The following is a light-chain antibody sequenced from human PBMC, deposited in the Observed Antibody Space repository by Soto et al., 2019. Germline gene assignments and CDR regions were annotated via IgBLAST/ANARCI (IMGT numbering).Light chain of an antibody. CDR3: QKSSNVFFT. CDR1: QSISTY. V-gene: IGKV1-39*01. Sequence: DIQMTQAPSSLSASVGDRVTITCRASQSISTYLNWYQQKPGKAPKLLIYASSRLQGGVPSRFSGSGSGSAFTLTISNLQPGDFATYYCQKSSNVFFTFGPRKKVEIK. J-gene: IGKJ3*01. CDR2: ASS.